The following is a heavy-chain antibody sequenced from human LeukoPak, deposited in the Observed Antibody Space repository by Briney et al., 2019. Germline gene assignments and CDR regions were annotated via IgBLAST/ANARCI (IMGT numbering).Heavy chain of an antibody. CDR1: GGSISSGSYY. D-gene: IGHD2-21*02. CDR3: ARFLAYCGGDCRNSIDY. CDR2: IYYSGST. Sequence: SETLSLTCTVSGGSISSGSYYWSWIRQPPGKGLEWIGYIYYSGSTNYNPSLKSRVTISVDTSKNQFSLKLSSVTAADTAVYYCARFLAYCGGDCRNSIDYWGQGTLVTVSS. V-gene: IGHV4-61*01. J-gene: IGHJ4*02.